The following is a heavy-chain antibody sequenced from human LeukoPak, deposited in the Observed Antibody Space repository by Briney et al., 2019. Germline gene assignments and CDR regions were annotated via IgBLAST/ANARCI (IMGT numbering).Heavy chain of an antibody. Sequence: SETLSLTCAVYGGSFSGYSWNWIRQPPGKGLEWIGEINHSGSPNYKSSLKSRITISVDTSKNQFSLKLSSVTAADTAVYYCARDVAGYCSGGSCYHDAFDIWGQGTMVTVSS. V-gene: IGHV4-34*01. CDR1: GGSFSGYS. J-gene: IGHJ3*02. CDR3: ARDVAGYCSGGSCYHDAFDI. CDR2: INHSGSP. D-gene: IGHD2-15*01.